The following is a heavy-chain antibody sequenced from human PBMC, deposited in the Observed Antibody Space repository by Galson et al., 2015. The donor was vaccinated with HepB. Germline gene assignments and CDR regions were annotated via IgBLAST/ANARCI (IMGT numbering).Heavy chain of an antibody. CDR3: AKVWRYSSPDDP. V-gene: IGHV3-11*06. D-gene: IGHD6-13*01. CDR1: GFTFSDYY. J-gene: IGHJ5*02. Sequence: SLRLSCAASGFTFSDYYMSWIRQAPGKGLEWVSYISSSSSYTNYADSVKGRFTISRDNAKNSLYLQMNSLRAEDTAVYYCAKVWRYSSPDDPWGQGTLVTVSS. CDR2: ISSSSSYT.